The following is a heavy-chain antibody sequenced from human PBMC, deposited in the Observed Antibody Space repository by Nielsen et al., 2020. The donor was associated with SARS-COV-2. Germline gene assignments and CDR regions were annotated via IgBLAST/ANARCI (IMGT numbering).Heavy chain of an antibody. J-gene: IGHJ4*02. Sequence: GESLKISCAASGFTFSSYATHWVRQAPGKGLEWVAVISYDGSNKYYADSVKGRFTISRDNSKNTLYLQMNSLRAEDTAVYYCARRIVVPPYYFDYWGQGTLVTVSS. D-gene: IGHD3-22*01. CDR2: ISYDGSNK. CDR3: ARRIVVPPYYFDY. CDR1: GFTFSSYA. V-gene: IGHV3-30*04.